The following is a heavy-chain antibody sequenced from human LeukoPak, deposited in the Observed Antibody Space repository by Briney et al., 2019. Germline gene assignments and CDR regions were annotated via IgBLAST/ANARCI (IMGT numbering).Heavy chain of an antibody. V-gene: IGHV1-2*02. Sequence: GASVKVSCKASGYTFTGYYMHWVRQAPGQGLEWMGLINPNSGDTHYAQKFQGRVTMTRDTSINTAYMELSRLRSDDTAVYYCARDQAFVYCSGGTCYDDYWGQGSLVTVSS. J-gene: IGHJ4*02. CDR1: GYTFTGYY. CDR3: ARDQAFVYCSGGTCYDDY. D-gene: IGHD2-15*01. CDR2: INPNSGDT.